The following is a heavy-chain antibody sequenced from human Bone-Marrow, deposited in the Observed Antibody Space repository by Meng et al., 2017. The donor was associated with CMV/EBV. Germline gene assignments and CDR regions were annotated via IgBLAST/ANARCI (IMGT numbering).Heavy chain of an antibody. CDR3: ARRWNTGDYNNYGMDV. J-gene: IGHJ6*02. Sequence: SETLSLTCTVSGDSINSRSYYWDWIRQPPGKGLEWIGSFYYSGSTYYNPSLNSRVTISVDTSKNQFSLKLSSVTAADTAVYYCARRWNTGDYNNYGMDVWGQGTTVTVSS. CDR1: GDSINSRSYY. V-gene: IGHV4-39*07. D-gene: IGHD1/OR15-1a*01. CDR2: FYYSGST.